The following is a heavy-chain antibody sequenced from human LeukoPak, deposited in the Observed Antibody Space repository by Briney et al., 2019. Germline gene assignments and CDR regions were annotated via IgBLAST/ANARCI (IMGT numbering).Heavy chain of an antibody. V-gene: IGHV3-7*03. CDR3: ARDLSWGRPTY. Sequence: GGPLRLSCAASGFTFSNYWMSWVRQAPGKGLEWVANIKQDGSEKYYVDSVKGRFTISRDNAKNSLYLQMNSLRAEDTAVYYCARDLSWGRPTYWGQGTLVTVSS. D-gene: IGHD3-16*01. CDR1: GFTFSNYW. CDR2: IKQDGSEK. J-gene: IGHJ4*02.